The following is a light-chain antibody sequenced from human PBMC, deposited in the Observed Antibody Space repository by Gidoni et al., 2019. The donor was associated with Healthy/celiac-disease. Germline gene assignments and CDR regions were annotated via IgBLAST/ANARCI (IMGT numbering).Light chain of an antibody. J-gene: IGLJ3*02. CDR2: DDS. CDR1: NIGSKS. CDR3: QVWDSSSDHGV. V-gene: IGLV3-21*02. Sequence: SYLLTQPPSVSVAPGQTARITWGGNNIGSKSVHWYQQKPGQAPVLVVYDDSDRHSGIPERFSGSNSGNTATLTISRVEAGDEADYYCQVWDSSSDHGVFGGGTKLTVL.